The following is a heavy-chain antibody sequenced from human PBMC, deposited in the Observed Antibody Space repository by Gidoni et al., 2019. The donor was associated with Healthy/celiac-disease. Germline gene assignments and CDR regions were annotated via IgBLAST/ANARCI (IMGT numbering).Heavy chain of an antibody. CDR3: AKGLQGNYWSGPDSDAFDI. V-gene: IGHV3-53*01. CDR2: IYSGGST. J-gene: IGHJ3*02. CDR1: GFTVSSNY. D-gene: IGHD1-7*01. Sequence: EVQLVESGGGLIQPGGSLRLSCAASGFTVSSNYMSWVRQAPGKGLEWVSVIYSGGSTYYADSVKGRFTISRDNSKNTLYLQMNSLRAEDTAVYYCAKGLQGNYWSGPDSDAFDIWGQGTMVTVSS.